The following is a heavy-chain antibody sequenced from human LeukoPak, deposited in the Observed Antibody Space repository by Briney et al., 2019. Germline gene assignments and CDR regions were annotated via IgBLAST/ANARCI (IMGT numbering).Heavy chain of an antibody. D-gene: IGHD3-10*01. CDR1: GGSFSDYY. J-gene: IGHJ4*02. V-gene: IGHV4-34*01. CDR2: INHRGST. Sequence: PSETLSLTCAAYGGSFSDYYWSWIRQPPGKGLEWIGEINHRGSTNYNPSLKSRVTISVDTSKNQFSLKLSSVTAANTAVYYCARRFGYYFGSRSPGHFDYWGQGTLVTVSS. CDR3: ARRFGYYFGSRSPGHFDY.